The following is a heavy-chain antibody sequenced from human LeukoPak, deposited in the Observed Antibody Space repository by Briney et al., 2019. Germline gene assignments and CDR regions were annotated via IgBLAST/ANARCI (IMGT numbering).Heavy chain of an antibody. V-gene: IGHV1-18*01. J-gene: IGHJ4*02. D-gene: IGHD6-6*01. CDR1: GYTFTSYG. Sequence: ASVKVSCKASGYTFTSYGISWVRQAPGQGLEWMGWISAYNGNTNYAQKLQGRVTMTTDTSTSTAYMELRSLRSDDTAVYYCARVEYSSSPGYFDYWGQGTLVTVSS. CDR2: ISAYNGNT. CDR3: ARVEYSSSPGYFDY.